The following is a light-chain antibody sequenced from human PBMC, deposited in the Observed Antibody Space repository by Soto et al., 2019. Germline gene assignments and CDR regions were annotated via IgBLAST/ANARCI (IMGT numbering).Light chain of an antibody. V-gene: IGKV3-15*01. CDR3: QQYNDWPRIT. J-gene: IGKJ5*01. CDR2: DAS. Sequence: EMVLTQSPATLPLSPGERATLSCRASQSVSSYLVWYQQKPGQAPRLLIYDASTRATGVPARFSGSGSGTEFTLTISSLQSEDFALYYCQQYNDWPRITFGQGTRLEIK. CDR1: QSVSSY.